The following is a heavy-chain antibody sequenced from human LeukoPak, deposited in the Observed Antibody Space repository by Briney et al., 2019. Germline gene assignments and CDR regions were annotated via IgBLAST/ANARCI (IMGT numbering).Heavy chain of an antibody. V-gene: IGHV5-51*01. J-gene: IGHJ6*03. D-gene: IGHD6-6*01. CDR1: GYSFTSYW. CDR3: ARHKQVVSPYYYMDV. Sequence: GESLKISCKGSGYSFTSYWIGWVRQMPGKVLEWMGIIYPGDSDTRYSPSFQGQVTISADKSISTAYLQWSSLKASDTAMYYCARHKQVVSPYYYMDVWGKGTTVTVSS. CDR2: IYPGDSDT.